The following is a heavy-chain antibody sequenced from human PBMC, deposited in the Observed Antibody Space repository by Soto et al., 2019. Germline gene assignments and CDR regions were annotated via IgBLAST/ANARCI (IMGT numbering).Heavy chain of an antibody. D-gene: IGHD2-15*01. CDR2: ISYDGSSN. CDR3: AGGDNYYALGV. J-gene: IGHJ6*02. V-gene: IGHV3-30-3*01. CDR1: GSTFRSYS. Sequence: GGSLRLSCTAAGSTFRSYSMDWVRQAPGKGLEWGSFISYDGSSNDYADSVEGRFTISRDNSKSTLFLQLSSLRPEDTAVYYCAGGDNYYALGVWGQGTTVTVSS.